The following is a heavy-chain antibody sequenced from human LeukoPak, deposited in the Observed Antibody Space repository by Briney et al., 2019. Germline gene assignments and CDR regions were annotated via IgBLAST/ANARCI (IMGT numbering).Heavy chain of an antibody. D-gene: IGHD4-17*01. J-gene: IGHJ4*02. Sequence: PGGSLRLSCAVSRFTFISYAMTWVRQAPGKGLEWVSSISGSGDSTYYADSVKGRFTISRDNSKNTLYLQMNSLRAEDTAMYYCAKDRIARTTVTTFVYWGQGTLVTVSS. CDR1: RFTFISYA. CDR3: AKDRIARTTVTTFVY. V-gene: IGHV3-23*01. CDR2: ISGSGDST.